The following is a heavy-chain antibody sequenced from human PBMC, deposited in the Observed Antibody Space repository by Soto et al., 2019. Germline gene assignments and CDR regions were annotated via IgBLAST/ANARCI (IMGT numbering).Heavy chain of an antibody. CDR1: GGSISSSNW. Sequence: TSETLSLTCAVSGGSISSSNWWSWVRQPPGKGLEWIGEINHSGSTNYNPSLKSRVTISVDTSKNQFSLKLSSVTAADTAVYYCARGTLACSGGSCQDAFDIWGQGTMVTVS. V-gene: IGHV4-4*02. CDR3: ARGTLACSGGSCQDAFDI. CDR2: INHSGST. D-gene: IGHD2-15*01. J-gene: IGHJ3*02.